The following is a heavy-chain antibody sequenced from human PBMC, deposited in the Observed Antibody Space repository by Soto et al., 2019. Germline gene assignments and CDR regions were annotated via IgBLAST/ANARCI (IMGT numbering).Heavy chain of an antibody. V-gene: IGHV1-3*01. D-gene: IGHD1-26*01. J-gene: IGHJ3*02. CDR3: ARINSGTHRYYAFDM. CDR2: VNGANGVT. Sequence: QVQLVQSGAEVKPPGASVKVSCRTSGYTFNADALHWVRQAPGQGLEWMGWVNGANGVTKFSQKFQGRVTITRDTFATTAYMELSSLRSEATAVYFCARINSGTHRYYAFDMWGQGTTVTVAS. CDR1: GYTFNADA.